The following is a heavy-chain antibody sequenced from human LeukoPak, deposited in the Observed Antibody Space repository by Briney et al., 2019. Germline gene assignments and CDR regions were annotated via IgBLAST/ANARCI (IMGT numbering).Heavy chain of an antibody. CDR2: IYHSGST. CDR1: GGSISSGGYY. J-gene: IGHJ3*01. D-gene: IGHD5-24*01. V-gene: IGHV4-30-2*01. CDR3: ASNRRGADGAFDL. Sequence: SQTLSLTCTVSGGSISSGGYYWSWIRQPPGKGLEWIGYIYHSGSTYYNPSLKSRVTISVDSSKIQFFLKLNSVTAADTAVYYCASNRRGADGAFDLWGQGTLVTVSS.